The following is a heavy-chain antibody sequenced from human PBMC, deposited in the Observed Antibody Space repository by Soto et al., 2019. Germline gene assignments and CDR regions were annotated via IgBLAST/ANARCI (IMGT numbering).Heavy chain of an antibody. CDR1: GDSIRDSF. CDR2: VHHTGNT. CDR3: ARGREDNSDHHFGHLFDS. Sequence: PSETLSLTCTVSGDSIRDSFWSWVRQPPGKGLEWIGLVHHTGNTNYNPSLETRVTMLVDTSANHFSLTLTSVTPADTAIYYCARGREDNSDHHFGHLFDSRGQGTLVTVSS. V-gene: IGHV4-59*01. D-gene: IGHD3-22*01. J-gene: IGHJ4*02.